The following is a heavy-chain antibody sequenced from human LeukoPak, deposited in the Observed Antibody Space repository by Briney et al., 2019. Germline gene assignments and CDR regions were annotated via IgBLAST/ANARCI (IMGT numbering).Heavy chain of an antibody. CDR3: ARGPRGYSYGVEVYYFDY. Sequence: KPSETLSPTCAVYGGSFSGYYWSWIRQPPGKGLEWIGEINHSGSTNYNPSLKSRVTISVDTSKNQFSLKLSSVTAADTAVYYCARGPRGYSYGVEVYYFDYWGQGTLVTVSS. V-gene: IGHV4-34*01. D-gene: IGHD5-18*01. J-gene: IGHJ4*02. CDR2: INHSGST. CDR1: GGSFSGYY.